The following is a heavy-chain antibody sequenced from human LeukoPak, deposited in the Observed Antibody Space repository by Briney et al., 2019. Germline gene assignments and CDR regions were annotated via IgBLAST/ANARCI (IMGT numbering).Heavy chain of an antibody. V-gene: IGHV1-18*01. CDR1: GYTFTSYG. Sequence: ASVKVSCKASGYTFTSYGISWGRQAPGPGLQWMGWISAYNGNTNYAQKLQGRVTMTTDTSTSTAYMELRSLRSDDTAVYYCARGGDILTGYYPDYWGQGTLVTVSS. CDR3: ARGGDILTGYYPDY. CDR2: ISAYNGNT. J-gene: IGHJ4*02. D-gene: IGHD3-9*01.